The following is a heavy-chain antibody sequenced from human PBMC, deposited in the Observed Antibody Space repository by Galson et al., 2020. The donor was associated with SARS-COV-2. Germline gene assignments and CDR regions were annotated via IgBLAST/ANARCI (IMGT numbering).Heavy chain of an antibody. D-gene: IGHD6-19*01. Sequence: GESLKISCAASGFTFSSYGMHWVRQAPGKGLEWVAVISYDGSNKYYADSVKGRFTISRDNSKNTLYLQMNSLRAEDTAVYYCAALGDSSGWYMFWGQGTLVTVSS. CDR3: AALGDSSGWYMF. J-gene: IGHJ4*02. CDR1: GFTFSSYG. CDR2: ISYDGSNK. V-gene: IGHV3-30*03.